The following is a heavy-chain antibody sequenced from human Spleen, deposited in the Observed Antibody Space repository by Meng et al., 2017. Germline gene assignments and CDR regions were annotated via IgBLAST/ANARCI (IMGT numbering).Heavy chain of an antibody. CDR3: TRGSLEANEDPG. J-gene: IGHJ4*02. Sequence: QVQLVQSGSELKKPGASVKVPCKASGYTFTNYAMNWVRQAPGQELEWMGWINTITGDPTYAQGFTGRFVFSLDTSVSTAYLQINNLKTDDTAVYYCTRGSLEANEDPGWGQGTLVTVSS. V-gene: IGHV7-4-1*02. CDR2: INTITGDP. CDR1: GYTFTNYA.